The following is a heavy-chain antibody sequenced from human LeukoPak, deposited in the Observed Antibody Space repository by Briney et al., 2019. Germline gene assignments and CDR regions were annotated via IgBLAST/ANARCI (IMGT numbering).Heavy chain of an antibody. V-gene: IGHV3-7*01. D-gene: IGHD3-10*01. CDR2: IKQDGSEK. Sequence: GGSLRLSCAASGFIFSSYWMSWVRQVPGKGLEWVANIKQDGSEKYYVDSVKGRFTISRDNAKNSLYLQMNSLRAEDTAVYYCASSREFYFDYWGQGTLVTVSS. CDR1: GFIFSSYW. CDR3: ASSREFYFDY. J-gene: IGHJ4*02.